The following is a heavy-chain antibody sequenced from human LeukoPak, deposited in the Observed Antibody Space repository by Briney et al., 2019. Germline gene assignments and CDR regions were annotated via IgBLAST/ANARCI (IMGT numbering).Heavy chain of an antibody. CDR1: SGSISSGGYY. V-gene: IGHV4-31*03. CDR2: IYYSGST. Sequence: SQTLSLTCTVSSGSISSGGYYWSWIRQHPGKGLEWIGYIYYSGSTYYNPSLKSRVTISVDTSKNQFSLKLSSVTAADTAVYYCASGYSSSWYHQGYWGQGTLVTVSS. J-gene: IGHJ4*02. CDR3: ASGYSSSWYHQGY. D-gene: IGHD6-13*01.